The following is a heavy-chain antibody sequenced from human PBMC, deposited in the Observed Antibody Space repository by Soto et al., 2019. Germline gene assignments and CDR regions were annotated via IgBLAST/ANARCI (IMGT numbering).Heavy chain of an antibody. CDR3: ARNRGSSSSYYYYYGMDV. Sequence: QVQLVESGGGVVQPGRSLRLSCAASGFTFSSYGMHWVRQAPGKGLEWVAVIWYDGSNKYYADSVKGRFTISRDNSKNTLYLQMNSLRAEDTAVYYCARNRGSSSSYYYYYGMDVWGQGTTVTVSS. CDR1: GFTFSSYG. D-gene: IGHD6-6*01. J-gene: IGHJ6*02. CDR2: IWYDGSNK. V-gene: IGHV3-33*01.